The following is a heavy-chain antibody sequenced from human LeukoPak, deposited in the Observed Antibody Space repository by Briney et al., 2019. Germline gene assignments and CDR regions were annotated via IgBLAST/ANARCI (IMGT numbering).Heavy chain of an antibody. J-gene: IGHJ6*02. CDR1: GFTFSSYS. D-gene: IGHD3-10*01. CDR3: ARDGTMVRGVGMDV. V-gene: IGHV3-21*01. Sequence: GGSLRLSCAASGFTFSSYSMNWVRQAPGRGLEWVSSISSSSSYIYYADSVKGRFTISRDNAKNSLYLQMNSLRAEDTAVYYCARDGTMVRGVGMDVWGQGTTVTVSS. CDR2: ISSSSSYI.